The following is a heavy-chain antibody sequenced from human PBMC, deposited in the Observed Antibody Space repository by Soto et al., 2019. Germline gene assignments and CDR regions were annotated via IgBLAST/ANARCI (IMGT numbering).Heavy chain of an antibody. D-gene: IGHD3-10*01. CDR3: ARDGVMVRGKIDY. Sequence: GGSLRLSCAASGFTFSSYAMHWVRQAPGKGLEWVAVISYDGSNKYYADSVKGRFTISRDNSKNTLYLQMNSLRAEDTAVYYCARDGVMVRGKIDYWGQGTLVTVSS. V-gene: IGHV3-30-3*01. CDR1: GFTFSSYA. J-gene: IGHJ4*02. CDR2: ISYDGSNK.